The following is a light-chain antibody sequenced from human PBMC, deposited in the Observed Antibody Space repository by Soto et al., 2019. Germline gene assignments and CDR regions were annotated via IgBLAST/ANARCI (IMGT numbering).Light chain of an antibody. CDR2: YDS. CDR3: QVWDSSSDHVV. CDR1: NIGSKS. J-gene: IGLJ2*01. Sequence: SYELTQPPSVSVAPGKTARITCGGNNIGSKSVPWYQQKPGQAPVLVIYYDSDRPSGIPERFSGSNSGNTATLTISRVEDGDEADYYCQVWDSSSDHVVFGGGTKLTVL. V-gene: IGLV3-21*04.